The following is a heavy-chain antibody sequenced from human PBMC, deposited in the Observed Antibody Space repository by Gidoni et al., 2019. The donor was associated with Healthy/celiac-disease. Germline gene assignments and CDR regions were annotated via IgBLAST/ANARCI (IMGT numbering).Heavy chain of an antibody. J-gene: IGHJ5*02. V-gene: IGHV4-4*07. CDR1: GGSISSYY. Sequence: QVQLQESGPGLVKPSETLSLPCTVSGGSISSYYWSWIRQPAGKGLEWIGRIYTSGSTNYNPSLKSRVTMSVDTSKNQFSLKLSSVTAADTAVYYCASENYYDSSGYGTFGVWFDPWGQGTLVTVSS. D-gene: IGHD3-22*01. CDR2: IYTSGST. CDR3: ASENYYDSSGYGTFGVWFDP.